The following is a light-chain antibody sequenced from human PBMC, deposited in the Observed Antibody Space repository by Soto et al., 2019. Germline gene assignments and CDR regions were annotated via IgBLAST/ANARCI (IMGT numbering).Light chain of an antibody. CDR2: KAS. Sequence: DIQMTQTPSTLSGSVGDRVTITCRASQTISSCLAWYQQKPGKAPKRLIYKASTLKSGVPSRFSGSESGTEFTLTISSLQPDDFATYYCQHYSSYSEAFDQGTKVELK. CDR3: QHYSSYSEA. CDR1: QTISSC. J-gene: IGKJ1*01. V-gene: IGKV1-5*03.